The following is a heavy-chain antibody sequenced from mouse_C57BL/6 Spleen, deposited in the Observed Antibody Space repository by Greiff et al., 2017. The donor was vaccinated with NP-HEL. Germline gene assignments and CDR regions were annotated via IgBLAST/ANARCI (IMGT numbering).Heavy chain of an antibody. CDR2: IDPSDSYT. J-gene: IGHJ4*01. V-gene: IGHV1-69*01. Sequence: QVQLQQPGAELVMPGASVKLSCKASGYTFTSYWTHWVKQRPGQGLEWIGEIDPSDSYTNYNQKFKGKSTLTVDKSSSTAYMQLSSLTSEDSAVYYCARDVIYYCGSSLRRYAMDYWGQGTSVTVSS. D-gene: IGHD1-1*01. CDR1: GYTFTSYW. CDR3: ARDVIYYCGSSLRRYAMDY.